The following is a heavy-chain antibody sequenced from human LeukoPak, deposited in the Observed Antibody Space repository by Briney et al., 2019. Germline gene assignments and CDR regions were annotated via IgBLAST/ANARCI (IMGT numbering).Heavy chain of an antibody. CDR1: GYTFTSYG. J-gene: IGHJ2*01. D-gene: IGHD6-13*01. Sequence: ASVKVSCKASGYTFTSYGISWVRQAPGQGLEWMGWISAYNGNTNYAQKLQGRVTMTTDTSTSTAYMELRSLRSDDTAVYYCARVVSYSSSWYAWYFDLWGRGTLVTVSS. CDR3: ARVVSYSSSWYAWYFDL. V-gene: IGHV1-18*01. CDR2: ISAYNGNT.